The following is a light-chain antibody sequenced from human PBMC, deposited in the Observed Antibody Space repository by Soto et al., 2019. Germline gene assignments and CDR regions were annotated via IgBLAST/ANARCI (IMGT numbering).Light chain of an antibody. Sequence: QSALTQPRSVSGSPGQSVIISCTGTSNDVGAYNYVSWYQQHPGKAPKLVIYDVSKRPSGVPARFSGSKSGNTASPTISGLQAEDEADYFCCSYAVRDTFYVFGTGTKVTVL. CDR1: SNDVGAYNY. J-gene: IGLJ1*01. V-gene: IGLV2-11*01. CDR3: CSYAVRDTFYV. CDR2: DVS.